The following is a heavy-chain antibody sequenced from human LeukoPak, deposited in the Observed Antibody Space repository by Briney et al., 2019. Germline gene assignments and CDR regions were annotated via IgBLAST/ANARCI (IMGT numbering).Heavy chain of an antibody. CDR3: AREGGWYYDSSGFDAFDI. CDR1: GFTFSTYA. D-gene: IGHD3-22*01. Sequence: GGSLRLSCAASGFTFSTYAMHWVRQAPGKGLEWVIVISYDGNNRYYADSVKGRFTISRDNAKNSLYLQMNSLRAEDTAVYYCAREGGWYYDSSGFDAFDIWGQGTMVTVSS. J-gene: IGHJ3*02. V-gene: IGHV3-30-3*01. CDR2: ISYDGNNR.